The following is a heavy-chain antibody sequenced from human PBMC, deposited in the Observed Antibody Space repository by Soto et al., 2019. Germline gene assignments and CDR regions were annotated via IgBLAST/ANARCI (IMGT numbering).Heavy chain of an antibody. Sequence: QVHLVQSGAEVKKPGASVKVSCKASGYTFTTYGISWVRQAPGQGLECMGWISAYNGNTKYAQKFQGRVTVTTDTSASTAYMELRSLGSDDTAIYYCARDNPDILTGWTGGAFDYWGQGTLVIVSS. CDR2: ISAYNGNT. CDR3: ARDNPDILTGWTGGAFDY. D-gene: IGHD3-9*01. CDR1: GYTFTTYG. V-gene: IGHV1-18*01. J-gene: IGHJ4*02.